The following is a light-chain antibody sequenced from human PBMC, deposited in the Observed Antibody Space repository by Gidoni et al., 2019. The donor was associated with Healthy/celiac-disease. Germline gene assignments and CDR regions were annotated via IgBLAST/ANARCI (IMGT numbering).Light chain of an antibody. CDR1: QSISSY. V-gene: IGKV1-39*01. CDR3: QQSYSTPYT. CDR2: AAS. J-gene: IGKJ2*01. Sequence: DIQMTQSPSSLSASVGDRVTITCRANQSISSYLNWYQQKPGKAPKLLIYAASSLQSGVPSRFSGSGSGTDFTLTISSLQPEDFATYYCQQSYSTPYTFXQXTKLEIK.